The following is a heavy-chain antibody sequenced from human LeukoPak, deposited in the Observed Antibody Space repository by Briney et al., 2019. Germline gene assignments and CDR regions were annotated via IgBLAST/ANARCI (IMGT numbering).Heavy chain of an antibody. CDR2: IYPGDSDT. CDR1: GYSFTTYW. V-gene: IGHV5-51*01. D-gene: IGHD3-22*01. Sequence: RGESLKISCKGSGYSFTTYWIGWVRQMPGKSLEWMGIIYPGDSDTRYSPSFQGQVTISADKSVRTAYLQWSSLKASDTTMYYCSRQSSTAYSDSSGLPYGTFDIWGQGTMVTVSS. J-gene: IGHJ3*02. CDR3: SRQSSTAYSDSSGLPYGTFDI.